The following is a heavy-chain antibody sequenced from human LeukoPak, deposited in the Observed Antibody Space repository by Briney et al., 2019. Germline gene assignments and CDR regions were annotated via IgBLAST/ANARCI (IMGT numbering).Heavy chain of an antibody. CDR1: GFSFSRYE. CDR2: IDSRSSTI. V-gene: IGHV3-48*03. CDR3: ARVPPPYYYDSSGYDY. J-gene: IGHJ4*02. Sequence: GGSLRLSCATSGFSFSRYEMNWVRQAPGKGLEWVAYIDSRSSTIYYADSVKGRFTISRDNAKNSLYLQMNSLRAEDTAVYYCARVPPPYYYDSSGYDYWGQGTLVTVSS. D-gene: IGHD3-22*01.